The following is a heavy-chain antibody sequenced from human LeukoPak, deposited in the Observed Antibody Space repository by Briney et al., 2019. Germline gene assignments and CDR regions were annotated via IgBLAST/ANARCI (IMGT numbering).Heavy chain of an antibody. D-gene: IGHD1-26*01. CDR2: INPNSGGT. Sequence: SVQVSCKASGSTFPAYYMHWVRPAPGQGLEWMGWINPNSGGTNYVQKFQGRVTMTRDTSISTAYMELSRLRSDDTAVYYCAREEGATSYNNWGQGTLVTVSS. CDR1: GSTFPAYY. J-gene: IGHJ4*02. CDR3: AREEGATSYNN. V-gene: IGHV1-2*02.